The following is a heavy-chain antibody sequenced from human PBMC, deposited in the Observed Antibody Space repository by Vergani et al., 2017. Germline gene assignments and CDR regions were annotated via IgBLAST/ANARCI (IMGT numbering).Heavy chain of an antibody. CDR1: GVSITRGNY. J-gene: IGHJ4*01. D-gene: IGHD3-22*01. Sequence: QVQLQESGPGLLKTSETLSLTCNVSGVSITRGNYWGGVRQSPGTGLEWIASVFHLGTVYYNPSLRSRVRISIDAYNVLSLWLESVTAADTAVYFFVRDLYSRGPFDVWGQGALVTDSS. CDR3: VRDLYSRGPFDV. CDR2: VFHLGTV. V-gene: IGHV4-38-2*02.